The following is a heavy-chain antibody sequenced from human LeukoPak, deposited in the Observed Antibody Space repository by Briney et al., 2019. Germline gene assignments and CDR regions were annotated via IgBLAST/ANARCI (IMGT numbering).Heavy chain of an antibody. J-gene: IGHJ4*02. CDR1: GFTFSSYA. CDR3: AKVFTRVTTRSALDY. Sequence: PGGSLRLSCAASGFTFSSYAMSWVRQAPGKGLEWVSAISGSGGSTYYADSVKGRFTISRDNSKNTLYLQMNSLRAEDTAVYYCAKVFTRVTTRSALDYWGQGTLATVSS. D-gene: IGHD4-11*01. CDR2: ISGSGGST. V-gene: IGHV3-23*01.